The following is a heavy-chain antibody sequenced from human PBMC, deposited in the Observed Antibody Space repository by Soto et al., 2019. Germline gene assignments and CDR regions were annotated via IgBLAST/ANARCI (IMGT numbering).Heavy chain of an antibody. CDR2: ISSSSSYT. V-gene: IGHV3-11*06. CDR1: GFTFSDYY. D-gene: IGHD2-2*01. Sequence: GSLRLSCAASGFTFSDYYMSWIRQAPGKGLEWVSYISSSSSYTNYADSVKGRFTISGDNAKNSLYLQMNSLRAEDTAVYYCARDLPQLSLHGYYGMDVWGQGTTVTVSS. CDR3: ARDLPQLSLHGYYGMDV. J-gene: IGHJ6*02.